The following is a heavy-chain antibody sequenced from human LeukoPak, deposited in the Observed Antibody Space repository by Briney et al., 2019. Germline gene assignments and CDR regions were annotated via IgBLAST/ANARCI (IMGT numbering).Heavy chain of an antibody. D-gene: IGHD6-19*01. CDR1: GGSISGSSYY. V-gene: IGHV4-39*01. J-gene: IGHJ4*02. Sequence: SDPLSLTCTVSGGSISGSSYYWGWIRQPPGKGLEWIGSINYSGTTYNNPSLRSRVTIFVDTSNNQFSLKLSSVTAADTAVYYCARNPVAAPSDYWGQGTLGTVSS. CDR2: INYSGTT. CDR3: ARNPVAAPSDY.